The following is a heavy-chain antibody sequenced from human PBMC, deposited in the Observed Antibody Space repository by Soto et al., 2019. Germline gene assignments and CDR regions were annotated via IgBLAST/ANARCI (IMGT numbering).Heavy chain of an antibody. CDR1: GGSISSGDYY. CDR2: IYYSGST. D-gene: IGHD3-3*01. Sequence: QVQLQESGPGLVKPSQTLSLTCTVSGGSISSGDYYWSWIRQPPGKGLEWIGCIYYSGSTYYNPSLKSRVTISVDTSKNQFSLKLSSVTAADTAVYYCARGVDYDFWSGPQAYFDYWGQGTLVTVSS. V-gene: IGHV4-30-4*01. CDR3: ARGVDYDFWSGPQAYFDY. J-gene: IGHJ4*02.